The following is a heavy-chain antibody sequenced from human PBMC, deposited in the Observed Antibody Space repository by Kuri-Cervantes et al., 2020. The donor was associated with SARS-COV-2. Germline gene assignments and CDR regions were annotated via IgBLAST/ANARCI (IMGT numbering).Heavy chain of an antibody. D-gene: IGHD1-26*01. CDR1: GDSISSGSYY. V-gene: IGHV4-39*07. CDR3: ARQTGSYLAGAFDI. J-gene: IGHJ3*02. CDR2: FYYSGST. Sequence: SETLSLTCTVSGDSISSGSYYWGWIRQPPGKGLEYIGSFYYSGSTYYNPSLKSRVTVSVDTSKNQFYLKLSSVTAADTAVYYCARQTGSYLAGAFDIWGQGTMVTVSS.